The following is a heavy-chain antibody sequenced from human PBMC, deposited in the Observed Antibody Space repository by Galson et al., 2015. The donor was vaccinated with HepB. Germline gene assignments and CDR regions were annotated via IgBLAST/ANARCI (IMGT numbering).Heavy chain of an antibody. J-gene: IGHJ4*02. D-gene: IGHD4-11*01. CDR3: AGGAYSNYAHY. Sequence: SLRLSCAASGFTFSSYAMHWVRQAPGKGLEWVAVISYDGSNKYYADSVKGRFTISRDNSKNTLYLQMNSLRAEDTAVYYCAGGAYSNYAHYWGQGTLVTVSS. V-gene: IGHV3-30*04. CDR1: GFTFSSYA. CDR2: ISYDGSNK.